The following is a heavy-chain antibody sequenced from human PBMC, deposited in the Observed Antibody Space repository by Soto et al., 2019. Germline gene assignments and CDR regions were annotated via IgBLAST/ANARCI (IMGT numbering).Heavy chain of an antibody. D-gene: IGHD4-17*01. CDR2: IFSNDEK. V-gene: IGHV2-26*01. J-gene: IGHJ3*02. CDR3: ARMKSDGDSVGVAFDI. Sequence: GSGPTLVNPTETLTLTCTVSGFSRSNARMGGSWIRQPPGKALEWLAHIFSNDEKSYSTSLKSRLTISKDTSKSQVVLTMTNMDPVDTATYYCARMKSDGDSVGVAFDIWGQGTMVTVSS. CDR1: GFSRSNARMG.